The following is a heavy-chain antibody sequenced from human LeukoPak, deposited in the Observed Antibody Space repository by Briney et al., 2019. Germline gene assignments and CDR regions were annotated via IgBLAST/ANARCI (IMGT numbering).Heavy chain of an antibody. CDR1: GFTFSSYW. D-gene: IGHD2-15*01. V-gene: IGHV3-74*01. J-gene: IGHJ4*02. CDR3: STRPGGYCSGGSCYRGNFDY. Sequence: GSLRLSCAASGFTFSSYWMHWVRQAPGKGLVWVSRINSDGSSTSYADSVKGRFTISRDNAKNTLYLQMNSLRAEDTAVYYCSTRPGGYCSGGSCYRGNFDYWGQGTLVTVSS. CDR2: INSDGSST.